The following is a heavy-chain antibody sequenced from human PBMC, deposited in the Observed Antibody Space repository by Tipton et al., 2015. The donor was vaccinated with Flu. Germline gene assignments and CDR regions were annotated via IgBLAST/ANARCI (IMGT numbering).Heavy chain of an antibody. CDR1: GFTFSTYW. Sequence: SLRLSCAASGFTFSTYWMTWVRQAPGKGLEWVANIKQDGSQRYYVDSVEGRFTISRDNAKNSLYLHMDSLRAEDTALYYCTRAVGGYDSYWGQGTLVTVSS. J-gene: IGHJ4*02. D-gene: IGHD5-12*01. CDR2: IKQDGSQR. CDR3: TRAVGGYDSY. V-gene: IGHV3-7*01.